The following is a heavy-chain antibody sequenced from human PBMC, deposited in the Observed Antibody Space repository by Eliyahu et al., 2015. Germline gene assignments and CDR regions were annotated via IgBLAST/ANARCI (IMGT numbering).Heavy chain of an antibody. Sequence: QVQLVESGGGVVQPGGSLRRXCAASXFTFXNYGMHWVRQAPGKGLEWVTFIRYDGSNKYYIDSVKGRFTISRDNSKDTLYLQMNSLRPEDTAVYYCAKVVGRYGDYGGFDYWGQGTLVTVSS. CDR2: IRYDGSNK. J-gene: IGHJ4*02. D-gene: IGHD4-17*01. CDR1: XFTFXNYG. CDR3: AKVVGRYGDYGGFDY. V-gene: IGHV3-30*02.